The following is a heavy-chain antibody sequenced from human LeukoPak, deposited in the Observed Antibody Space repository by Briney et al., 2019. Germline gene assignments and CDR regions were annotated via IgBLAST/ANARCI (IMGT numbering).Heavy chain of an antibody. CDR1: GYTFTGYY. Sequence: ASAKVSCKASGYTFTGYYMHWVRQAPGQGLEWMGRINPNSGGTNYAQKFQGRVTMIRDTSISTAYMELSRLRSDDTAVYYCAISEGYCSGGSCFYFDYWGQGTLVTVSS. CDR2: INPNSGGT. V-gene: IGHV1-2*06. D-gene: IGHD2-15*01. CDR3: AISEGYCSGGSCFYFDY. J-gene: IGHJ4*02.